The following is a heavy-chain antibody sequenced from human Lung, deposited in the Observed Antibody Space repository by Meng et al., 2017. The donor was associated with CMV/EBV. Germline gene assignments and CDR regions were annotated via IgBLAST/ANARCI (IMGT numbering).Heavy chain of an antibody. CDR2: ITRNGEST. J-gene: IGHJ4*02. V-gene: IGHV3-20*04. D-gene: IGHD1-1*01. Sequence: GEXXKISCAASKFTFDDYGMSWVRQTPGKGLEWVSGITRNGESTGQADSVKGRFTISRDNSKNSLYLQMNSLRAEDTAFYYCGRGYLGGPVDYWGQGTLVTVSS. CDR3: GRGYLGGPVDY. CDR1: KFTFDDYG.